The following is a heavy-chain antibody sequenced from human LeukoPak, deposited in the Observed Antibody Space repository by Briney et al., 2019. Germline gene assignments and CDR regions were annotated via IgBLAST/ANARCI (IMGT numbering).Heavy chain of an antibody. D-gene: IGHD6-6*01. Sequence: GGSLRLSCAASGFTFSSHWMHWARQGPGKGLVWVSRINGDETSTAYADSVKGRFTISRDNAKNTLYLQMNSLRADDTAVYYCARDHYSSSWNWFDPWGQGTLVTVSS. V-gene: IGHV3-74*01. CDR1: GFTFSSHW. J-gene: IGHJ5*02. CDR3: ARDHYSSSWNWFDP. CDR2: INGDETST.